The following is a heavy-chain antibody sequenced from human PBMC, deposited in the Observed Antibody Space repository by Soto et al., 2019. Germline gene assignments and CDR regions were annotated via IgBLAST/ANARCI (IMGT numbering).Heavy chain of an antibody. CDR1: GGTFSSYA. V-gene: IGHV1-69*13. Sequence: GASVKVSCKASGGTFSSYAISWVRQAPGQGLEWMGGIIPIFGTANYAQKFQGRVTITADESTSTAYMELSSLRSEDTAVYYCARDAHDYGDFDYWGQGTLVTVSS. CDR2: IIPIFGTA. J-gene: IGHJ4*02. CDR3: ARDAHDYGDFDY. D-gene: IGHD4-17*01.